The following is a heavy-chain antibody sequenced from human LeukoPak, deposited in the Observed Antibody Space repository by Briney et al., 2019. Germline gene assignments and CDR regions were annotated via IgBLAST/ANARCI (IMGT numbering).Heavy chain of an antibody. CDR2: ISGSGGST. V-gene: IGHV3-23*01. CDR3: AKPWFGEQGVFDY. D-gene: IGHD3-10*01. J-gene: IGHJ4*02. Sequence: VGSLRLSCAHSGVTFSSYAMSCVRQAPGKGLEWVSAISGSGGSTYYADSVKGRFTISRDKSKNTLYLQMNSLRAEDTAVYYCAKPWFGEQGVFDYWGQGTLVTVSS. CDR1: GVTFSSYA.